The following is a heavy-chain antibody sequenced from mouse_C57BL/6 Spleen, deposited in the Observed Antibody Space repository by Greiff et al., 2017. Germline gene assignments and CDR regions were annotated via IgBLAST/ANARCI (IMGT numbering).Heavy chain of an antibody. CDR2: IYPGDGDT. CDR1: GYAFSSSW. CDR3: ARRGGEYDGVFDY. D-gene: IGHD2-4*01. J-gene: IGHJ2*01. Sequence: VQLQQSGPELVKPGASVKISCKASGYAFSSSWMNWVKQRPGKGLEWIGRIYPGDGDTNYNGKFKGKATLTADKSSSTAYMQLSSLTSEDSAVYFCARRGGEYDGVFDYWGKGTTLTVSS. V-gene: IGHV1-82*01.